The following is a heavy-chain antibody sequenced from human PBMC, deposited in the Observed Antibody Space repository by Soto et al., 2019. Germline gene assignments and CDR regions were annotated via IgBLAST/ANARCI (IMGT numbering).Heavy chain of an antibody. Sequence: QVQLVQSGAEVKKPGSSVKVSCKASGGTFSSYAISWVRQAPGQGREWMGGIIPIFGTANYAQKFQGRVTITADESTNTAYMELSSLRSEDTAVYYCAGASDYYDSSGYHDYYYYGMDVWGQGTTVTVSS. CDR1: GGTFSSYA. V-gene: IGHV1-69*01. CDR3: AGASDYYDSSGYHDYYYYGMDV. J-gene: IGHJ6*02. CDR2: IIPIFGTA. D-gene: IGHD3-22*01.